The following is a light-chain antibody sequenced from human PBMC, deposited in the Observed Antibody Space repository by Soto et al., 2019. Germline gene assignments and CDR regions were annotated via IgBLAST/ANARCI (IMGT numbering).Light chain of an antibody. V-gene: IGLV1-40*01. Sequence: QSVLAQPPSVSGAPGQGVIISCSGSSSNIGAGYDVHWYQQHPGKAPTLLIYGNTNRPSGVPDRFSGSKSGNTASLTVSGLQTADEADYYCSSYAGSNWYVFGTGTKVTVL. CDR1: SSNIGAGYD. CDR3: SSYAGSNWYV. CDR2: GNT. J-gene: IGLJ1*01.